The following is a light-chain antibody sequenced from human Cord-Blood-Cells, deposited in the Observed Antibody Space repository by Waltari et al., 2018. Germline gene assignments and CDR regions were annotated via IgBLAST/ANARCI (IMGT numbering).Light chain of an antibody. J-gene: IGLJ3*02. CDR1: KFGDKY. Sequence: SYELTQPPSVSVSPGQTASITCPGDKFGDKYACWYQQKPGQSPVLVIYQDSKRPSGIPERFSGSNSGNTATLTISGTQAMDEADYYCQAWDSSTAVFGGGTKLTVL. CDR2: QDS. V-gene: IGLV3-1*01. CDR3: QAWDSSTAV.